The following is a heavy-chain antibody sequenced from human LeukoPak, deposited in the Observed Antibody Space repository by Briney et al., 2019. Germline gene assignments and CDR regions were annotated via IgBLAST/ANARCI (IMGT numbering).Heavy chain of an antibody. Sequence: PGRSLRLSCAASGFTFSSYGMHWVRQAPGKGLEWVAVIWYDGSNKYYADSVKGRFTISRDNSKNTLYLQMNSLRAEDTAVYYCARDVETTNWFDPWGQGTLVTVSP. J-gene: IGHJ5*02. D-gene: IGHD5-24*01. V-gene: IGHV3-33*01. CDR1: GFTFSSYG. CDR2: IWYDGSNK. CDR3: ARDVETTNWFDP.